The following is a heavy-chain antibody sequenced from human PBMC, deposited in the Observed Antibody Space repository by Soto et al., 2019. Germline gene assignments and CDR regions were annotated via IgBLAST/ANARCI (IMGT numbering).Heavy chain of an antibody. CDR3: ARAKGSIVGATMFGN. CDR2: TYYMSNWYN. D-gene: IGHD1-26*01. J-gene: IGHJ4*01. CDR1: CVRFSSKIAA. V-gene: IGHV6-1*01. Sequence: PSQAFSVSCSISCVRFSSKIAACNCIRQYPSRGLEWLGRTYYMSNWYNDYAVSGKSRITINPDTSNNQFSLQLNSVIPEDTAAYFWARAKGSIVGATMFGNWAQETLVAVCS.